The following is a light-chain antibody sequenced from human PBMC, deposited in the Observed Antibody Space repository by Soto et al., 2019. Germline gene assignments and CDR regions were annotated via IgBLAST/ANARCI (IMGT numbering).Light chain of an antibody. Sequence: QSVLTQPASVSGSPGQSITISCTGTSSDVGGYNYVSWYQQHPGKAPKFMIYDVSNRPSGASNRFSGSKSGNTASLTISGLQAEVEADYYCSSYTTGNTRQIVFGTGTKVTV. V-gene: IGLV2-14*01. CDR1: SSDVGGYNY. J-gene: IGLJ1*01. CDR2: DVS. CDR3: SSYTTGNTRQIV.